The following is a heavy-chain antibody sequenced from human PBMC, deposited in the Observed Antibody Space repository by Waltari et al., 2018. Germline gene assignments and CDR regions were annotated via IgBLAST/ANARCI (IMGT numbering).Heavy chain of an antibody. J-gene: IGHJ3*02. Sequence: QVQLQQWGAGLLKPSETLSLPCAVYGGSFSGYYWRWLRQSPGKGLEWIGEINHSGSTNYNPSLKRRVTISVDTSKSQFSLKLSSVTAADTAVYYCARAWISLILGATSAFDIWGQGTMVTVS. D-gene: IGHD1-26*01. CDR3: ARAWISLILGATSAFDI. V-gene: IGHV4-34*01. CDR1: GGSFSGYY. CDR2: INHSGST.